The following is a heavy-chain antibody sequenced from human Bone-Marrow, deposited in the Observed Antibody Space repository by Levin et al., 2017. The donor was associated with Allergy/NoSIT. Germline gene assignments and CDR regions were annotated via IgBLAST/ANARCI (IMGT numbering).Heavy chain of an antibody. D-gene: IGHD3-22*01. Sequence: GSLRLSCSVSGDSISSRNWWSWVRQTPGKGLEWIGEVYHSGSTNYNSSLKSRVSISLDKSKNQFSLRLTSVTAADTAFYFCARDSRYYDTSGFFDYWGLGILVTVSS. V-gene: IGHV4-4*01. CDR3: ARDSRYYDTSGFFDY. J-gene: IGHJ4*01. CDR1: GDSISSRNW. CDR2: VYHSGST.